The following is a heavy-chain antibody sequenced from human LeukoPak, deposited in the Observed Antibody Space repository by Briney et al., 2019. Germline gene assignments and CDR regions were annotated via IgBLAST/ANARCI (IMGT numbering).Heavy chain of an antibody. CDR2: IKSKTDGGTT. J-gene: IGHJ4*02. Sequence: GGSLTLSCAASGFTFSKAWMSWVRQAPGKGLEWVGRIKSKTDGGTTDYAAPVKGRLTISREDSQNTLYLQMNSLKTEDTAVYYCSYFYDSSGYPQFDHWGQGTLVTVSS. CDR3: SYFYDSSGYPQFDH. V-gene: IGHV3-15*01. D-gene: IGHD3-22*01. CDR1: GFTFSKAW.